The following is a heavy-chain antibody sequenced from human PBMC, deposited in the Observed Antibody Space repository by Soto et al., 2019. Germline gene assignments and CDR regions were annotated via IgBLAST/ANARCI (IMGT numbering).Heavy chain of an antibody. J-gene: IGHJ6*02. CDR1: GYTFYSHS. Sequence: GASVKVSCKASGYTFYSHSISWVRQAPGQGLEWMGWISGYNGNTKYAEKFQGRVTMTTDTSTSTAHMELRSLRSDDTAVYYCAREGQAPYYYYGMDVWGQGTAVTVSS. CDR3: AREGQAPYYYYGMDV. V-gene: IGHV1-18*01. CDR2: ISGYNGNT.